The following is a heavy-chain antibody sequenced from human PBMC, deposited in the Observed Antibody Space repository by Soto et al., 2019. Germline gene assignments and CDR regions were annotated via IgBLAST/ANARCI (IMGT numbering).Heavy chain of an antibody. CDR3: ARDYYDSSGYTNYYYYGMDV. CDR2: IIPILGIA. Sequence: SVKVSCKASGGTFSSYTISWVRQAPGQGLEWMGRIIPILGIANYAQKFQGRVTITADKSTSTAYMELSSLRSEDTAVYYCARDYYDSSGYTNYYYYGMDVWAKGPRSPSP. D-gene: IGHD3-22*01. V-gene: IGHV1-69*04. CDR1: GGTFSSYT. J-gene: IGHJ6*02.